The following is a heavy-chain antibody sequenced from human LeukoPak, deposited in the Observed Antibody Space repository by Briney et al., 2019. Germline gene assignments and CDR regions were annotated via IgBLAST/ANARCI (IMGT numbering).Heavy chain of an antibody. CDR1: GFTFSSYG. D-gene: IGHD3-22*01. Sequence: GRSLRLSCAASGFTFSSYGMHWVRQAPGKGLEWVAVISYDGSNKYYADSVKGRFTISRDNSKNTLYLQMNSLRAEDTAVYYCAKSRYDSSGYYLSDYWGQGTLVTVSS. CDR3: AKSRYDSSGYYLSDY. V-gene: IGHV3-30*18. J-gene: IGHJ4*02. CDR2: ISYDGSNK.